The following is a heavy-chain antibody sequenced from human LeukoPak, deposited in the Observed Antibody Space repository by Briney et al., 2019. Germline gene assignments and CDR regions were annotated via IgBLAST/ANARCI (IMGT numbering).Heavy chain of an antibody. CDR3: ARRGYCSGGSCYQSNYYYYGMDV. Sequence: GESLKISCKGSGYSFISYWIGWVRQMPGKGLEWMGIIYLGDSDTRYSPSFQGQVTISADKSISTAYLQWSSLKASDTAMYYCARRGYCSGGSCYQSNYYYYGMDVWGQGTTVTVSS. D-gene: IGHD2-15*01. CDR2: IYLGDSDT. CDR1: GYSFISYW. V-gene: IGHV5-51*01. J-gene: IGHJ6*02.